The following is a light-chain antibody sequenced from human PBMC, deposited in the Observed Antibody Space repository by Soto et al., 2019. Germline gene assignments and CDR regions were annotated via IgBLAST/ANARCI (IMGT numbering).Light chain of an antibody. CDR1: SSDVGSYNL. Sequence: QSVLTQPASVSGSPGQSITISCTGTSSDVGSYNLVSWYQQPPGKAPKLMIYEGSKRPSGVSNRFSGSKSGNTASLTSSGLQAEDEADYYCCSYAGSSTLVFGGGTKVTVL. CDR2: EGS. V-gene: IGLV2-23*01. CDR3: CSYAGSSTLV. J-gene: IGLJ2*01.